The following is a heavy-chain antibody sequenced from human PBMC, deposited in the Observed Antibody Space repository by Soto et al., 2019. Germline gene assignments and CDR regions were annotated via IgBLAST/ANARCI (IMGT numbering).Heavy chain of an antibody. Sequence: PGGSLRLSCAASGFTFNYYWMHWLRQAPGKGLLWVSRIHSDGSATNYADSVKGRFTISRDNAKNKVYLQMNGLRGEDTAVYYCGRGELGGFDIWGQGTMVTVSS. CDR3: GRGELGGFDI. V-gene: IGHV3-74*01. CDR2: IHSDGSAT. CDR1: GFTFNYYW. J-gene: IGHJ3*02. D-gene: IGHD3-16*01.